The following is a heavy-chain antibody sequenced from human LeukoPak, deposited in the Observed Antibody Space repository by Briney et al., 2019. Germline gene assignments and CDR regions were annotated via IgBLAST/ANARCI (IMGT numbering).Heavy chain of an antibody. Sequence: GGSLRLSCAASGFTFSSYGMHWVRQAPGKGLEWVAVIWYDGSDKYYADSVKGRFTISRDNPKNTLYLQMNSLRAEDSAVYYCARGRVVIPEGPDYWGQGTSVTVSS. J-gene: IGHJ4*02. CDR2: IWYDGSDK. CDR3: ARGRVVIPEGPDY. V-gene: IGHV3-33*01. D-gene: IGHD3-10*01. CDR1: GFTFSSYG.